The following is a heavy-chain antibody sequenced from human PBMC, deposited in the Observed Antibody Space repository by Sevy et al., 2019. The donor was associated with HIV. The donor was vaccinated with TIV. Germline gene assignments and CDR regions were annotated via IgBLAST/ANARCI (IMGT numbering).Heavy chain of an antibody. D-gene: IGHD6-13*01. CDR3: ARQRGIAAAGTGVSRFDY. CDR1: GGSISSSSYY. Sequence: SETLSLTCTVSGGSISSSSYYWGWIRQPPGKGLEWIGSIYYSGSTYYNPSLKSRVTISVDTSKNQFSLKLSSVTAADTAVYYCARQRGIAAAGTGVSRFDYWGQRTLVTVSS. CDR2: IYYSGST. J-gene: IGHJ4*02. V-gene: IGHV4-39*01.